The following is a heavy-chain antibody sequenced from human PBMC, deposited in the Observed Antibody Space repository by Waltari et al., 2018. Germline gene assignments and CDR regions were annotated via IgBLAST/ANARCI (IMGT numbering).Heavy chain of an antibody. D-gene: IGHD2-21*02. CDR1: GGSIRIVNSY. CDR2: INYSGTT. Sequence: QLQMQESGPRLVKPSETLSLTCTVPGGSIRIVNSYWGYIRQPPGKGLEWIGIINYSGTTYYNPSIKSRVIISADTSKNQFALQLSPVTAADTAVYYCARFSQVTASSLLDFWGQGTLVTVSS. J-gene: IGHJ4*02. CDR3: ARFSQVTASSLLDF. V-gene: IGHV4-39*01.